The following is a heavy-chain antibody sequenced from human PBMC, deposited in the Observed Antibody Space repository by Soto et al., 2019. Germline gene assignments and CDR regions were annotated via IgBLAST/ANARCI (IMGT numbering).Heavy chain of an antibody. CDR2: ISYDGSNQ. V-gene: IGHV3-30*18. D-gene: IGHD3-22*01. CDR1: GFTFSSYG. J-gene: IGHJ4*02. CDR3: AKDTFYHDSSGYYVFDY. Sequence: HPGGSLRLSCSASGFTFSSYGIHWVRQAPGKGLDWVAGISYDGSNQYYADSVKGRFTISRDNSKNTLFLQMNSLRPEDTAVYYCAKDTFYHDSSGYYVFDYWGQGTLVTVSS.